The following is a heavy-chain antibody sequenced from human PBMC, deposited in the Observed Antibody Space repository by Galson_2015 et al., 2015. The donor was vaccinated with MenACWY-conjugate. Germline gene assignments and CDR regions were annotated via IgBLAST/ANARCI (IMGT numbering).Heavy chain of an antibody. CDR3: ARDRDYASDI. Sequence: SLRLSCAASGFTFSDYSMNWVRQAPGKGLEWVSYISGGSNSIYYADSVKGRLTISRDNAKNSLYLQMNSLRAEDTAVYYCARDRDYASDIWGHGTMVTVSS. D-gene: IGHD3/OR15-3a*01. J-gene: IGHJ3*02. V-gene: IGHV3-48*04. CDR2: ISGGSNSI. CDR1: GFTFSDYS.